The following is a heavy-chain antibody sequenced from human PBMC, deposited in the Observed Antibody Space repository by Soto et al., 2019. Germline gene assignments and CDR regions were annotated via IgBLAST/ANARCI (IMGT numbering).Heavy chain of an antibody. CDR2: TYHRGST. Sequence: SETLSLTCSVSGVSISSYFWSWIRQAPGRGLEWIGYTYHRGSTNYSPSLKSRVAISLDTSENQFSLKVNSVTAADTAVYYCARIGGYHGPLDYWGQGTPVTV. D-gene: IGHD6-25*01. V-gene: IGHV4-59*01. J-gene: IGHJ4*02. CDR3: ARIGGYHGPLDY. CDR1: GVSISSYF.